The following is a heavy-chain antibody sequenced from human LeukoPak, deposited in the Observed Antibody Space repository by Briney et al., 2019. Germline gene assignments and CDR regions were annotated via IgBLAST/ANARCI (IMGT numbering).Heavy chain of an antibody. CDR2: ISYDGSNK. D-gene: IGHD5-12*01. J-gene: IGHJ4*02. CDR3: AKDLYSGYDGDFDY. V-gene: IGHV3-30*18. Sequence: GGSLRLSCAASGFTFSSYGMHWVRQAPGKGLEWVAVISYDGSNKYYADSVKGRFTISRDNSKNTLYLQMNSLRAEDTAVYYRAKDLYSGYDGDFDYWGQGTLVTVSS. CDR1: GFTFSSYG.